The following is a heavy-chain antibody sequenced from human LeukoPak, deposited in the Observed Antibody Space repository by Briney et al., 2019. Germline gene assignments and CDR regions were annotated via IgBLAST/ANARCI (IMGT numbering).Heavy chain of an antibody. CDR3: ARVSGVVGAKD. D-gene: IGHD1-26*01. CDR1: GGSFSGYY. J-gene: IGHJ4*02. CDR2: INHSGST. V-gene: IGHV4-34*01. Sequence: PSETLSLTCAVYGGSFSGYYWSWIRQPPGKGLEWIGEINHSGSTNYNPSLKSRVTISVDTSKNQFSLRLSSVTAADTAVYYCARVSGVVGAKDWGQGTLVTVSS.